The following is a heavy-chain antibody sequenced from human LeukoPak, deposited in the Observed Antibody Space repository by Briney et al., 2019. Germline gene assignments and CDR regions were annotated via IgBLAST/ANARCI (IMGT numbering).Heavy chain of an antibody. D-gene: IGHD1-26*01. CDR1: GFILSSYG. J-gene: IGHJ4*02. V-gene: IGHV3-33*01. Sequence: GGSVRLSCAASGFILSSYGMHWVRQARGKGVEWVAVIWYDGSNKYYADCVKGRFTISRDNSKNTLYLQMNSLRAEDTAVYYCARDTDGGSAIDYWGQGTLVTVSS. CDR3: ARDTDGGSAIDY. CDR2: IWYDGSNK.